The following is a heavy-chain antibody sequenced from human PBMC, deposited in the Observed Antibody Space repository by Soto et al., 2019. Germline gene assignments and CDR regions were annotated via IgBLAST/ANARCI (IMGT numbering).Heavy chain of an antibody. CDR1: GYTFRSYD. V-gene: IGHV1-8*01. CDR2: VNPNTGNT. CDR3: ARAYGAGCFDC. J-gene: IGHJ5*01. Sequence: QVQLVQSGADVKKPGASVKVACTGSGYTFRSYDIHWVRQATGQGLEWMGWVNPNTGNTGYAQKFQGRVTMTRDMSKRSAYMEVNSLPAEDTALYCCARAYGAGCFDCWGQGTLVSVSS. D-gene: IGHD3-10*01.